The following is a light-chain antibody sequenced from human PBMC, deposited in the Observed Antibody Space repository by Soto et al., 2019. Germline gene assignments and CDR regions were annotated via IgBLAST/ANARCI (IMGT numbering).Light chain of an antibody. V-gene: IGLV1-40*01. CDR3: QSYDSSLSHVV. Sequence: QAVVTQPPSVSGAPGQRVTISCTGSSSNIGAGYDVPWYQQLPGTAPKLLIYGNSNRPSGVPDRFSGSKSGTSASLAITGLQAEDEADYYCQSYDSSLSHVVFGGGTKLTVL. CDR1: SSNIGAGYD. CDR2: GNS. J-gene: IGLJ2*01.